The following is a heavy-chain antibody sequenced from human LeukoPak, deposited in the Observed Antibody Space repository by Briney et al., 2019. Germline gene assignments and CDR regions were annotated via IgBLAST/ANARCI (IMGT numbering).Heavy chain of an antibody. J-gene: IGHJ4*02. CDR1: GFTFSSYA. D-gene: IGHD6-19*01. Sequence: GGSLRLSCAASGFTFSSYAMNWVRQAPGKGLEWVSVISSSGGTTYYSDSVKGRFIISRDNSKNTLYLQMNSLRAEDTAVYYCAKAGIAVPATPEYCGQGTQVAVSS. V-gene: IGHV3-23*01. CDR3: AKAGIAVPATPEY. CDR2: ISSSGGTT.